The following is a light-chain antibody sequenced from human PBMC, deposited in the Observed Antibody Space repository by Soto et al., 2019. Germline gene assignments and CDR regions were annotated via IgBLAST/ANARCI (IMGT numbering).Light chain of an antibody. Sequence: DIQMTQSPSSVSASVGDRVTITCRASQHITRSLAWYQQRPGEAPKLLIYAASILQSGVPSRFSGSGSGTDFTLKISRVEAEDVGVYYCMQALQTPSFGGGTKVEIK. V-gene: IGKV1-12*01. CDR3: MQALQTPS. CDR1: QHITRS. CDR2: AAS. J-gene: IGKJ4*01.